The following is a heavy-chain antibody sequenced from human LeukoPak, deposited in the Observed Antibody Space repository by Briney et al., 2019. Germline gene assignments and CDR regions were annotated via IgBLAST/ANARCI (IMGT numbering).Heavy chain of an antibody. V-gene: IGHV4-59*01. D-gene: IGHD6-13*01. CDR3: VRGVYSSSWQYFDY. CDR2: IYYSGST. Sequence: SETLSLTCTVAGGSISSYYWSWIRQPPGKGLEWIGYIYYSGSTNYNPSLKSRVTISVDTSKNQFSLKLSSVTAADTAVYYCVRGVYSSSWQYFDYWGQGTLVTVSS. CDR1: GGSISSYY. J-gene: IGHJ4*02.